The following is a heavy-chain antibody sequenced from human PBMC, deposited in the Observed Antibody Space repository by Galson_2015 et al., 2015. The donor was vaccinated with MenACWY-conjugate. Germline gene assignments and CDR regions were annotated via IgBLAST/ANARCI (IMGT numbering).Heavy chain of an antibody. CDR1: GFTFSNSW. Sequence: SLRLSCATSGFTFSNSWMDWVRQAPGKGLEWVANIKQDGSGKYYVDSVKGRFIISRDNAKNSLFLQMDSLRAEDTALYYCASAKEQWLSNTFDLSGQGTMVAVSS. D-gene: IGHD6-19*01. J-gene: IGHJ3*01. CDR2: IKQDGSGK. V-gene: IGHV3-7*01. CDR3: ASAKEQWLSNTFDL.